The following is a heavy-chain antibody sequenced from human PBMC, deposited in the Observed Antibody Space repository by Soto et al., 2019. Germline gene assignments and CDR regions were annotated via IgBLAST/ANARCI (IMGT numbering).Heavy chain of an antibody. V-gene: IGHV1-69*01. CDR1: GGTFSSYA. CDR3: ARSYYYDSSGYYYWFDP. Sequence: QVQLVQSGAEVKKPGSSVKVSCKASGGTFSSYAISWVRQAPGQGLEWMGGIIPIFGTANYAQKFQGRVTITADESTSTAYMELSSLRSEDTAVYYCARSYYYDSSGYYYWFDPRGQGTLVTVSS. D-gene: IGHD3-22*01. CDR2: IIPIFGTA. J-gene: IGHJ5*02.